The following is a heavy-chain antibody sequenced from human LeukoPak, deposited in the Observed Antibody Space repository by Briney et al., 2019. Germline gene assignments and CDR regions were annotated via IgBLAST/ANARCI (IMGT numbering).Heavy chain of an antibody. Sequence: GESLKISCKGSGYSFTSYWIGWVRQMPGKGLEWMGIIYPGDSDTRYSPSFQGQVTISADKSISTAYLQWSSLKASDTAMYYCARPIAAAGTHYYYGMDVWGQGTLVTVSS. CDR2: IYPGDSDT. D-gene: IGHD6-13*01. CDR3: ARPIAAAGTHYYYGMDV. V-gene: IGHV5-51*01. J-gene: IGHJ6*02. CDR1: GYSFTSYW.